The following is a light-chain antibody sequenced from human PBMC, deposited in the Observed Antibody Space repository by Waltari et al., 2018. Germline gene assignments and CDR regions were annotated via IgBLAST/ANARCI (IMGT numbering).Light chain of an antibody. CDR1: QAIYNW. CDR2: SAS. J-gene: IGKJ1*01. V-gene: IGKV1-12*01. CDR3: QQTNSFPRT. Sequence: DIQMTQSPSFVSASVGDRVTITCRASQAIYNWLAWYQQKPGKAPKFLIYSASSLQSGVPSRFVGSGSGTDFILTISRLQPEDSATYYCQQTNSFPRTFGQGTKVAIK.